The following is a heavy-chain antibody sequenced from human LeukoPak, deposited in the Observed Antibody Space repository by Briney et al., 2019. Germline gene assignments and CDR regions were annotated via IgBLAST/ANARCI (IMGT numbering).Heavy chain of an antibody. J-gene: IGHJ5*02. CDR2: IYHSGST. V-gene: IGHV4-38-2*02. Sequence: KPSETLSLTCTVSGYSISSGYYWGWIRQPPGKGLEWIGSIYHSGSTYYNPSLKSRVTISVDTSKNQFSLKLSSVTAADTAVYYCARDQSICSSTSCYREGWFDPWGQGTLVTVSS. CDR1: GYSISSGYY. CDR3: ARDQSICSSTSCYREGWFDP. D-gene: IGHD2-2*01.